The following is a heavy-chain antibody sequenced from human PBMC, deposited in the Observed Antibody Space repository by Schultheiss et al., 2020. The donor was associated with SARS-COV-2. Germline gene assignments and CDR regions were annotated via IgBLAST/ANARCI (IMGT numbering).Heavy chain of an antibody. J-gene: IGHJ4*02. CDR3: ARADPITGITDY. Sequence: SETLSLTCTVSGGSISSGGYYWSWIRQPPGKGLEWIGYIYNSGSTNYNPSLKSRVTISVDTSKNQFSLKLSSVTAADTAVYYCARADPITGITDYWGQGTLVTVSS. D-gene: IGHD1-20*01. CDR2: IYNSGST. CDR1: GGSISSGGYY. V-gene: IGHV4-61*08.